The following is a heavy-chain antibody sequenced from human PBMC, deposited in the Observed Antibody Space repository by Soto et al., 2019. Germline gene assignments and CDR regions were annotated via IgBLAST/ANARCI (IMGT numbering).Heavy chain of an antibody. CDR3: ARDRDGYNPVDY. J-gene: IGHJ4*02. CDR2: ISSSGRHA. CDR1: GFIFSSYS. Sequence: EVQLVESGGGLVKPGGSLRISCAASGFIFSSYSMNWVRQAPGKGLEWVSCISSSGRHAYYADSVKGRFTISRDNAKESLYLQMNSLRAEDTAVYYCARDRDGYNPVDYWGQGTLVTVSS. D-gene: IGHD1-1*01. V-gene: IGHV3-21*01.